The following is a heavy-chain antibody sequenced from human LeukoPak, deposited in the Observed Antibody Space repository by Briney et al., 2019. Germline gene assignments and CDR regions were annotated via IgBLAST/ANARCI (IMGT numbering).Heavy chain of an antibody. J-gene: IGHJ4*02. CDR2: IYHSGST. V-gene: IGHV4-30-2*01. CDR1: GGSISSGGYY. CDR3: ARVLSYGYNYFDY. D-gene: IGHD5-18*01. Sequence: SETLSLTCTVSGGSISSGGYYWSWIRQPPGKGLEWIGYIYHSGSTYYNPSLKSRVTISVDRSKNQFSLKLSSVTAADTAVYYCARVLSYGYNYFDYWGQGTLVTVSS.